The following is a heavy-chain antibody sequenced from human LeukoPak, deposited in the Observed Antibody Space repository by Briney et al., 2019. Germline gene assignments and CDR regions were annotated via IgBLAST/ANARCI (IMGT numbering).Heavy chain of an antibody. J-gene: IGHJ5*01. D-gene: IGHD5-18*01. CDR1: GGTFSSYS. V-gene: IGHV1-69*13. CDR2: IIVIFGTP. Sequence: SVKVSRKASGGTFSSYSFSWVRQAPGQGLEWLGGIIVIFGTPNYPQKFHGRVTITADESTSTVYMELSSLRSEDTAMYYCARDVDSSMVTNWFDSWGQGTLVTVSS. CDR3: ARDVDSSMVTNWFDS.